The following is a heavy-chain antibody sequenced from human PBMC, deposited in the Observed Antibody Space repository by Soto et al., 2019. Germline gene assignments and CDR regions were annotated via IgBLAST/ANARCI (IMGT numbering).Heavy chain of an antibody. D-gene: IGHD2-15*01. CDR2: IYHTGTT. CDR3: ATLPPRIVVVMADLPT. V-gene: IGHV4-4*02. CDR1: GASISSTYW. J-gene: IGHJ5*02. Sequence: SETLSLTCFVSGASISSTYWWSWVRQTPGKRLEWIGQIYHTGTTSYNPSLKNRVTISLDKSNNQFSLRLTSMTAADTAVYYCATLPPRIVVVMADLPTWGQGTLVTVSS.